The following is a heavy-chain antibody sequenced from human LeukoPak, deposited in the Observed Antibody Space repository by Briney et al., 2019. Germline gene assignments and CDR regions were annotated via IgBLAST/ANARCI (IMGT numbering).Heavy chain of an antibody. CDR1: GGTFSSYA. CDR3: AAVVLRFLEWLAYYMDV. J-gene: IGHJ6*03. CDR2: IIPIFGTA. V-gene: IGHV1-69*13. D-gene: IGHD3-3*01. Sequence: SVKVSCKASGGTFSSYAISWVRQAPGQGLEWMGGIIPIFGTANYAQKFQGRVTITADESTGTAYMELSSLRSEDTAVYYCAAVVLRFLEWLAYYMDVWGKGTTVTVSS.